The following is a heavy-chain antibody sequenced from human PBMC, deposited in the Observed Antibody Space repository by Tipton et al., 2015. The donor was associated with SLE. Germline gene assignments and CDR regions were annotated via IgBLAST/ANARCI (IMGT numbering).Heavy chain of an antibody. D-gene: IGHD2-21*02. CDR1: GFTFSDYY. CDR3: ARVCGGDCYAAFDI. J-gene: IGHJ3*02. V-gene: IGHV3-11*06. CDR2: ISSGSSYI. Sequence: SLRLSCAASGFTFSDYYMSWIRQAPGKGLEWVSSISSGSSYIYYADSVKGRFTISRDNAKNSLYLQMNSLRAEDTAVYYCARVCGGDCYAAFDIWGQGTMVTVSS.